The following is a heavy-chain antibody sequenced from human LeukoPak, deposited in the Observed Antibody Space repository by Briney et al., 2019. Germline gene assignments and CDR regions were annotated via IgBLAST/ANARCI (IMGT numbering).Heavy chain of an antibody. Sequence: TLSLTCTVSGYSISSDYYWGWIRQPPGKGLEWIGSIYHSGSTYYNPSLKSRVTISVDTSKNQFSLKLSSVTAADTAVYYCASSYGSGVEYFDYWGQGTLVTVSS. D-gene: IGHD3-10*01. CDR3: ASSYGSGVEYFDY. J-gene: IGHJ4*02. CDR1: GYSISSDYY. V-gene: IGHV4-38-2*02. CDR2: IYHSGST.